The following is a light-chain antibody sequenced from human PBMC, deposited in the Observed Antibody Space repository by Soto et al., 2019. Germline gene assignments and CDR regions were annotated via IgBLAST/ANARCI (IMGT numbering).Light chain of an antibody. CDR1: QSVSSNY. Sequence: ESVLTQSPGTLSLSPGERATLSCRASQSVSSNYLAWYQQKPGQAPRLLIYGASTRATGIPDRFSGSGSGTDFALTISSLEPEDDAVYYCQCHSGWRNFGGGTKVNI. J-gene: IGKJ4*01. V-gene: IGKV3-20*01. CDR3: QCHSGWRN. CDR2: GAS.